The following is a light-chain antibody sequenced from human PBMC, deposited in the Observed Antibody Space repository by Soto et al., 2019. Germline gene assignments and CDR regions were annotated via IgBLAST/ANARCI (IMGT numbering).Light chain of an antibody. V-gene: IGLV1-40*01. J-gene: IGLJ1*01. Sequence: QSVLTQPPSVSGAPGQRVTISCTGSSSNIGAGYDVHWYQQLPGTAPKLLIYGNSNRPSGVPDRFSGSKSGTSASLAITGLQAEYDAAYYSQSYDISLYVFGTGTIVNVL. CDR2: GNS. CDR1: SSNIGAGYD. CDR3: QSYDISLYV.